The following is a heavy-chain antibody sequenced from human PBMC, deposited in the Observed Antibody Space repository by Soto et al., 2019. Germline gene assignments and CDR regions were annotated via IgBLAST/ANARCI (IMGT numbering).Heavy chain of an antibody. Sequence: PGGSLRLSCAASGFTFSSYGMHWVRQAPGKGLEWVALTWNDGTNKYYADSVKGRFTISRDNSKNTLYLQMNSLRVEDTAVYYCARDLDLYGDSCFDYWGQGTLVTASS. V-gene: IGHV3-33*01. J-gene: IGHJ4*02. CDR1: GFTFSSYG. CDR2: TWNDGTNK. D-gene: IGHD4-17*01. CDR3: ARDLDLYGDSCFDY.